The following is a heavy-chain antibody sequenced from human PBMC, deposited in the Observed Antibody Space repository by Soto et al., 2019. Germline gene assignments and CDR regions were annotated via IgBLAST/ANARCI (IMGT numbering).Heavy chain of an antibody. Sequence: LQESGPGLVKPSETLSLTYSVFGDSISSRSYYWAWLRRPPGMGLEWIASISYTGNTYYNPSLTSRAAISGDTSKNQFSLKLSFVTAADTAVYYCARFSWYDGDSITNYYMDFWGNGATVTVSS. CDR2: ISYTGNT. CDR3: ARFSWYDGDSITNYYMDF. J-gene: IGHJ6*03. D-gene: IGHD6-13*01. V-gene: IGHV4-39*01. CDR1: GDSISSRSYY.